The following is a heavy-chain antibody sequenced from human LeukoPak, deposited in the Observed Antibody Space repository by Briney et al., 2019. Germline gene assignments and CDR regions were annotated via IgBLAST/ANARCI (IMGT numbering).Heavy chain of an antibody. V-gene: IGHV3-7*04. CDR1: GFTFSSYW. CDR2: IKQDGTEK. CDR3: ARGVGATHFDY. J-gene: IGHJ4*02. D-gene: IGHD1-26*01. Sequence: PGGSLRLSCAASGFTFSSYWMSWVRQAPGKGLEWVAIIKQDGTEKYYVDSVKGRFTISRDNVKNSLYLQMNSLRAEDTAVYYCARGVGATHFDYWGQGTLVTVSS.